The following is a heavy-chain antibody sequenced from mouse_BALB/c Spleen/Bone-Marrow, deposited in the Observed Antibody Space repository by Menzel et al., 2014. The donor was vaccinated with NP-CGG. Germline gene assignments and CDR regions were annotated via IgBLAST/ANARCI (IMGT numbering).Heavy chain of an antibody. CDR1: GFNIKDTY. Sequence: EVMLVESGAELVKPGASVKLSCTASGFNIKDTYMHWVKQRPEQGLEWIGRIDPANGNTKYDPKFQGKATITADTSSNTAYLQLSSLTSEDIAVYYCARWEYYAMDYWGQGTSVTVSS. V-gene: IGHV14-3*02. J-gene: IGHJ4*01. CDR2: IDPANGNT. CDR3: ARWEYYAMDY. D-gene: IGHD4-1*01.